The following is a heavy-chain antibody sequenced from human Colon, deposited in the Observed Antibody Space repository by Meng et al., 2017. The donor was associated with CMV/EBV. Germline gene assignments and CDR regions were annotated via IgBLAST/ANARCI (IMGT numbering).Heavy chain of an antibody. Sequence: QEWGSGLGTPSGTLFLTCTGSGGYLNDFYGNWMRQPVGKGLEWIGRIFPTGSAYYNSSLNSRVTMSVDTSKNQFSLQLTSVTAADTAVYYFARDSDGSGTFSYWFDPWAQGTLVTVSS. J-gene: IGHJ5*02. V-gene: IGHV4-4*07. CDR2: IFPTGSA. CDR1: GGYLNDFY. D-gene: IGHD3-10*01. CDR3: ARDSDGSGTFSYWFDP.